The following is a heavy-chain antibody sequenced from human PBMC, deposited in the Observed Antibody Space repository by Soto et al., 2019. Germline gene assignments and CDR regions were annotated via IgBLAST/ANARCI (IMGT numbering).Heavy chain of an antibody. CDR2: IWYDGSNK. D-gene: IGHD1-26*01. CDR1: GFAVYSYG. Sequence: QPCGCMRLSCGASGFAVYSYGMHGSRQAPGKGLEWVAVIWYDGSNKHYADPVKGRFTISRDNSKNTLSLQMNSLRAEDTAIYYCARDIDWYSNSSGFDNWGQGTLVTVSS. J-gene: IGHJ4*02. V-gene: IGHV3-33*01. CDR3: ARDIDWYSNSSGFDN.